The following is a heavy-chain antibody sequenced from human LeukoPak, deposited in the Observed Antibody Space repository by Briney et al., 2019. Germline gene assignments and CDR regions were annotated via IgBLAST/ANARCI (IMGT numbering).Heavy chain of an antibody. CDR2: IYYSGST. V-gene: IGHV4-59*08. Sequence: SSETLSLTCTVSGGSISSYYWSWIRQPPGKGLEWIGYIYYSGSTNYNPSLKSRVTISVDTSKNQFSLKLSSVTAADTAVYYCARGIAVAGDENWFDPWGQGTLVTVSS. CDR1: GGSISSYY. J-gene: IGHJ5*02. CDR3: ARGIAVAGDENWFDP. D-gene: IGHD6-19*01.